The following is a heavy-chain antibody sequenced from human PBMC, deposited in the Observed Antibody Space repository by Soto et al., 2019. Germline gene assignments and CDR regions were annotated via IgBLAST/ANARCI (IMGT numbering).Heavy chain of an antibody. CDR1: GYTFTSFD. V-gene: IGHV1-8*01. CDR2: MNPNSGNT. J-gene: IGHJ4*02. Sequence: ASVKVSCKASGYTFTSFDINWVRQATGQGLEWMGWMNPNSGNTGYAQKFQGRVTMTRDTSTSTVYMELSSLRSEDTAVYYCARVLAVAGELGYWGQGTLVTVSS. D-gene: IGHD6-19*01. CDR3: ARVLAVAGELGY.